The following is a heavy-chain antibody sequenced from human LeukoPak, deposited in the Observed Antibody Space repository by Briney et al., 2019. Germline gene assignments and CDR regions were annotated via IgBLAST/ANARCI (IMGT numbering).Heavy chain of an antibody. J-gene: IGHJ3*02. Sequence: GASVKVSCKASGFTFTSSATQWVRQARGQRLEWIGWIVVGSGNTNYAQKFQERVTITRDMSTSTAYMELSSLRAEDTAVYYCATIHGDYGDALDIWGQGTMVTVSS. CDR2: IVVGSGNT. D-gene: IGHD4-17*01. CDR1: GFTFTSSA. CDR3: ATIHGDYGDALDI. V-gene: IGHV1-58*02.